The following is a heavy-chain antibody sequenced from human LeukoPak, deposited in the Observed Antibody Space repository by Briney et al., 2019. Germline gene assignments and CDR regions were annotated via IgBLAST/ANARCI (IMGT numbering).Heavy chain of an antibody. CDR2: ISSSGSTI. CDR3: ARDLAPSRLVNY. Sequence: PGGSLRLSCAASGFTFSSYEMNWVRQAPGKGLEWVSYISSSGSTIYYADSVKGRFTISRDNAKNSLYLQMNSLRAEDTAVYYCARDLAPSRLVNYWGQGTLVTVSS. CDR1: GFTFSSYE. D-gene: IGHD6-19*01. J-gene: IGHJ4*02. V-gene: IGHV3-48*03.